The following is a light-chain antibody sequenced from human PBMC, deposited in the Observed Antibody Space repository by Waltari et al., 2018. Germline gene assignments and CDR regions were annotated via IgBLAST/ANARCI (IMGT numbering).Light chain of an antibody. CDR2: EDD. CDR1: KLGDKY. Sequence: SYDLTQAPSVSVSPGQTATITCSGDKLGDKYASWYQQKPGQSPVLVIYEDDKRPSGIPERFAGSNSGNTAALTISGTQAMDEADYYCQAWDTNTVVFSGGTKLTVL. J-gene: IGLJ2*01. CDR3: QAWDTNTVV. V-gene: IGLV3-1*01.